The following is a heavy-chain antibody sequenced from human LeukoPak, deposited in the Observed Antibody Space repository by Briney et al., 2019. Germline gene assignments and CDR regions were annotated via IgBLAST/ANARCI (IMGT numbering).Heavy chain of an antibody. CDR3: AMTLGYCSGGSCYWAAFDI. CDR2: IFFSGNT. D-gene: IGHD2-15*01. J-gene: IGHJ3*02. Sequence: SQTLSLTCTVSGGSISSSRYYWGWIRHPPGKGLEGFGTIFFSGNTYYNPSLKRRVTISVATSKNQCSLKLSSVTAADTAVYYCAMTLGYCSGGSCYWAAFDIWGQGTMVTVSS. V-gene: IGHV4-39*01. CDR1: GGSISSSRYY.